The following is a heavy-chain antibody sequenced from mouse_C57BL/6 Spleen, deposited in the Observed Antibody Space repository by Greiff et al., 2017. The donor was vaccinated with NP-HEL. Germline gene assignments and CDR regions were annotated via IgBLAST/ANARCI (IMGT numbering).Heavy chain of an antibody. D-gene: IGHD1-1*01. CDR1: GYTFTSYW. V-gene: IGHV1-50*01. CDR3: APSITTVVDWFAY. Sequence: QVQLQQPGAELVKPGASVKLSCKASGYTFTSYWMQWVKQRPGQGLEWIGEIDPSDSYNNYNQKFKGKATLTVDTSSSTAYMQLSSLTSEDSAVYYCAPSITTVVDWFAYWGQGTLVTVSA. J-gene: IGHJ3*01. CDR2: IDPSDSYN.